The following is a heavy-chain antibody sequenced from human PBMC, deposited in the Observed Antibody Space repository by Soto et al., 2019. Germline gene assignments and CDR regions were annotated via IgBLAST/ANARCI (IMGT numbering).Heavy chain of an antibody. CDR3: ATLPLVYSCAINFAHYDAAFDL. CDR2: ISHGDSDT. J-gene: IGHJ3*01. D-gene: IGHD5-12*01. CDR1: SQC. V-gene: IGHV5-51*01. Sequence: SQCHGWESPLPGKGLEWVGTISHGDSDTRYGPAFEGQVTLSAGKSITTAYLQWSSLKASDTAVYFCATLPLVYSCAINFAHYDAAFDLWVHGTMVTVSS.